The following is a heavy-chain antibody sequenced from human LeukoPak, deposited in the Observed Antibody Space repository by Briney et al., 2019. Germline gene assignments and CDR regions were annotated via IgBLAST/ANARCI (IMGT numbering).Heavy chain of an antibody. V-gene: IGHV4-61*02. CDR2: IYTSGST. J-gene: IGHJ4*02. CDR1: GGSISSGSYY. Sequence: PSETLSLTCTVSGGSISSGSYYWSSIRQPAGKGLEWIGRIYTSGSTHYNPSLKSRVTISVDTSKNQFSLKLSSVTAADTAVYYCAREFGYAVTSLDYWGPGTLVTVSS. CDR3: AREFGYAVTSLDY. D-gene: IGHD4-17*01.